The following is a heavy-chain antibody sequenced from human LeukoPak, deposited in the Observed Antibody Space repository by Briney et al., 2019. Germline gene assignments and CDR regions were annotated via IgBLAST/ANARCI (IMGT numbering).Heavy chain of an antibody. CDR1: GGSISSSSYY. CDR2: IYYSGST. V-gene: IGHV4-39*01. J-gene: IGHJ3*02. CDR3: ASPNIVVVPAAYTYDI. D-gene: IGHD2-2*01. Sequence: KPSETLSLTCTVSGGSISSSSYYWGWIRQPPGKGLEWIGSIYYSGSTYYNPSLKSRVTISVDTSKNQFSLKLSSVTAADTAVYFCASPNIVVVPAAYTYDIWGQGTMVTVSS.